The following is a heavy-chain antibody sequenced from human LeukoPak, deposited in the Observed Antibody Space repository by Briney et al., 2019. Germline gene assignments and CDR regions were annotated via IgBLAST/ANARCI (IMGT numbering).Heavy chain of an antibody. CDR3: ATSPRV. J-gene: IGHJ6*04. V-gene: IGHV4-4*02. CDR1: GFTFSSYAM. CDR2: IYHSGST. Sequence: GSLRLSCAASGFTFSSYAMTWVRQAPGKGLEWIGEIYHSGSTNYNASLESRVTISIDKSKNEFFLKVYSVTAADTAVYYCATSPRVWGKGTTVTVSS.